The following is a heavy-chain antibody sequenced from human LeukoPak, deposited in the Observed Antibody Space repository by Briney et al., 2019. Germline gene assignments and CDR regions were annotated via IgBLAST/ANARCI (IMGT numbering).Heavy chain of an antibody. J-gene: IGHJ4*02. CDR3: ANIRLGSHPATDY. CDR1: GGSIRSYY. Sequence: SETLSLTCTVSGGSIRSYYWSWIRQPPGKGLDWIGYVFYTGITNYNPSLKSRVTMSVDTSKSHFSLKLSSVTAADTAVYYCANIRLGSHPATDYWGQGTLVTVSS. CDR2: VFYTGIT. V-gene: IGHV4-59*08. D-gene: IGHD7-27*01.